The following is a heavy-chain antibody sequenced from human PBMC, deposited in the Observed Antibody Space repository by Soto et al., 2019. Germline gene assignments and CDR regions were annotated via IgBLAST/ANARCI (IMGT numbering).Heavy chain of an antibody. CDR2: IKSKTDGGTT. CDR3: TTDRLLGIQLWVYYFDY. J-gene: IGHJ4*02. Sequence: PGGSLRLSCAASGFTFSNAWMNWVRQAPGKGLEWVGRIKSKTDGGTTDYAAPVKGRFTISRDDSKNTLYLQMNSLKTEDTAVYYCTTDRLLGIQLWVYYFDYWGQGNLVTVS. V-gene: IGHV3-15*07. CDR1: GFTFSNAW. D-gene: IGHD5-18*01.